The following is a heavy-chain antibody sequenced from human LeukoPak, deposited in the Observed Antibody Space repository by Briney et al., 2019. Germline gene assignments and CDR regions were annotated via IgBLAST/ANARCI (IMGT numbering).Heavy chain of an antibody. CDR2: IRYDGSNK. V-gene: IGHV3-30*02. J-gene: IGHJ4*02. CDR1: GFTFSSYG. Sequence: GGSLRLSCAASGFTFSSYGMHWVRQAPGKGLEWVAFIRYDGSNKYYADSVKGRFTISRDNAKNSLYLQMDSLRVEDTAVYYCAKDIVAAGLFFDYWGQGTLVTVSS. CDR3: AKDIVAAGLFFDY. D-gene: IGHD6-13*01.